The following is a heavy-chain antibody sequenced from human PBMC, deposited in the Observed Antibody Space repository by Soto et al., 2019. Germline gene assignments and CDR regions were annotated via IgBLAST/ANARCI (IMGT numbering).Heavy chain of an antibody. D-gene: IGHD5-18*01. CDR1: GFTFSSYA. CDR3: AKDIRPYSYGYCYFDY. Sequence: GGSLRLSCAASGFTFSSYAMSWVRQAPGKGLEWVSAISGSGGSTYYADSVKGRFTISRDNSKNTLYLQMNSLRAEDTAVYYCAKDIRPYSYGYCYFDYWGQGTLVTVSS. V-gene: IGHV3-23*01. J-gene: IGHJ4*02. CDR2: ISGSGGST.